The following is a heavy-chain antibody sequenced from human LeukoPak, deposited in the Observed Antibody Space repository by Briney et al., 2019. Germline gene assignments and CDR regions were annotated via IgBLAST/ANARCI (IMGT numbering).Heavy chain of an antibody. D-gene: IGHD6-25*01. CDR2: ISYSGSA. CDR3: ARGLSGPTAYSDY. CDR1: GGSMSSNY. J-gene: IGHJ4*02. V-gene: IGHV4-59*01. Sequence: ASETLSLTCTVSGGSMSSNYWNWIRQPPGQALEWIGYISYSGSANYNPSLKSRVTISLDTSKNQFSLNLSSVTAADTAVYFCARGLSGPTAYSDYWGQGTLVTVSS.